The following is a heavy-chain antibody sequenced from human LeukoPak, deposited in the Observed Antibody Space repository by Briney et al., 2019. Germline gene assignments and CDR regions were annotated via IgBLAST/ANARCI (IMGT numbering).Heavy chain of an antibody. D-gene: IGHD1-14*01. CDR2: INPIFATA. CDR1: GGTFSNYP. CDR3: ASQHGTGDFEY. J-gene: IGHJ4*02. V-gene: IGHV1-69*05. Sequence: GASVTLCFKASGGTFSNYPISWVRQAPGQGLEWMGGINPIFATANYAQKFQGRVTITTDESTSTAYMELSSLRSEDTAVYYCASQHGTGDFEYWDQGSLVPVSA.